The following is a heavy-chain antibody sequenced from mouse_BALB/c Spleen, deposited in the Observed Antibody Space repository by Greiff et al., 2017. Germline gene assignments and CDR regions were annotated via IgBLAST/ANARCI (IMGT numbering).Heavy chain of an antibody. CDR1: GFTFTDYY. V-gene: IGHV7-3*02. CDR2: IRNKANGYTT. Sequence: EVQLQESGGGLVQPGGSLRLSCATSGFTFTDYYMSWVRQPPGKALEWLGFIRNKANGYTTEYSASVKGRFTISRDNSQSILYLQMNTLRAEDSATYYCARQNMITRDFDYWGQGTTLTVSS. J-gene: IGHJ2*01. D-gene: IGHD2-4*01. CDR3: ARQNMITRDFDY.